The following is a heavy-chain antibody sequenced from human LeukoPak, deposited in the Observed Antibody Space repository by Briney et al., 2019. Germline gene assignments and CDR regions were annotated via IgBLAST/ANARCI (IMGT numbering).Heavy chain of an antibody. CDR3: ARDRHDSSGLDI. V-gene: IGHV3-48*03. CDR1: GFTFSSYE. Sequence: HPGGSLRLSCAASGFTFSSYEMNWVRQAPGKGLEWVSYISSSGSTIYYADSVKGRFTISRDNAKNSLYLQMNSLRAEDTAVYYCARDRHDSSGLDIWGQGTMVTVSS. CDR2: ISSSGSTI. D-gene: IGHD3-22*01. J-gene: IGHJ3*02.